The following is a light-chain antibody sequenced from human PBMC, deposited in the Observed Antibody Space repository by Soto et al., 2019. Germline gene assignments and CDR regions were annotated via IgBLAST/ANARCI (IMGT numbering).Light chain of an antibody. Sequence: VVITHSAPTLSESPGERATLSCMASQSVGSNLAWYQQRPGQAPRLLIYDASNRATGIPSRFSGSGSGTEFSLTISSLKAEDFAVYSCQQYGDWPGAFGEGTKVEIK. CDR1: QSVGSN. CDR2: DAS. CDR3: QQYGDWPGA. V-gene: IGKV3D-15*01. J-gene: IGKJ4*01.